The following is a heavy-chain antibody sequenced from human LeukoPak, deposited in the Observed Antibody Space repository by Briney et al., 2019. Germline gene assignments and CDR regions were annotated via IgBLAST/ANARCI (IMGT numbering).Heavy chain of an antibody. V-gene: IGHV1-46*01. Sequence: ASVTVSCKAFGYSLTNYYVHWVRQAPGQGLAWLGEINPSGGGTSYAQKFQGRITVTRDTYTNTVYMDLSSLRSEDTATYYCARGAPTTRIGSGRFDYWGQGSLLTVAS. D-gene: IGHD5/OR15-5a*01. CDR2: INPSGGGT. CDR3: ARGAPTTRIGSGRFDY. CDR1: GYSLTNYY. J-gene: IGHJ4*02.